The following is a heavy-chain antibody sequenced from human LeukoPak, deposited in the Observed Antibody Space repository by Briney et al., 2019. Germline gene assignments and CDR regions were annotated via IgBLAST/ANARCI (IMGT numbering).Heavy chain of an antibody. CDR2: INSDGSST. J-gene: IGHJ5*02. CDR1: GFTFSSYW. D-gene: IGHD2-21*02. Sequence: AGGSLRLSCAASGFTFSSYWMHRVRQAPGKGLVWVSRINSDGSSTSYADSVKGRFTISRDNAKNTLYLQMNSLRAEDTAVYYCTRDRLYCGGDCLDPWGQGTLVTVSS. CDR3: TRDRLYCGGDCLDP. V-gene: IGHV3-74*01.